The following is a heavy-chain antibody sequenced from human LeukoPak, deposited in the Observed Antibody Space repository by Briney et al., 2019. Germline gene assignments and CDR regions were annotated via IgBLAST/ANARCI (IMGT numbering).Heavy chain of an antibody. Sequence: GGSLRLSCAASGFTFSSYSMSWVRQAPGKGLEWVSSISSSSSTNYADSVKGRFTISRDNAKNSLYLQMNSLRAEDTAVYYCARAGGTAGSNWYFDLWGRGTLGTVSS. CDR1: GFTFSSYS. V-gene: IGHV3-21*01. CDR3: ARAGGTAGSNWYFDL. CDR2: ISSSSST. J-gene: IGHJ2*01. D-gene: IGHD6-13*01.